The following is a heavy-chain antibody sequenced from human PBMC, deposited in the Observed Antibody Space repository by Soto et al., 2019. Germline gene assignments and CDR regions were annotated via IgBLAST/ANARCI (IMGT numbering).Heavy chain of an antibody. CDR2: ISSSSSTI. D-gene: IGHD4-17*01. V-gene: IGHV3-48*01. Sequence: GGSLRLSCAASGFTFSSYSMNWVRQAPGKGLEWVSYISSSSSTIYYADSVKGRFTISRDNAKNSLYLQMNSLRAEDTAVYYCASGDYGDYYGYWGQGTLVTVSS. CDR1: GFTFSSYS. J-gene: IGHJ4*02. CDR3: ASGDYGDYYGY.